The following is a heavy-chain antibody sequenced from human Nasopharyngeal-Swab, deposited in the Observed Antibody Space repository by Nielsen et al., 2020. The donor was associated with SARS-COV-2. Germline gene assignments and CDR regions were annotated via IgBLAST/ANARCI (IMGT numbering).Heavy chain of an antibody. D-gene: IGHD6-6*01. J-gene: IGHJ6*03. CDR3: ARVSREIEYSSSLYYYYYYMDV. V-gene: IGHV1-18*01. CDR2: ISAYNGNT. Sequence: WVRQAPGQGLEWMGWISAYNGNTNYAQKLQGRVIMTTDTSTSTAYMELRSLRSDGTAVYYCARVSREIEYSSSLYYYYYYMDVWGKGTTVTVSS.